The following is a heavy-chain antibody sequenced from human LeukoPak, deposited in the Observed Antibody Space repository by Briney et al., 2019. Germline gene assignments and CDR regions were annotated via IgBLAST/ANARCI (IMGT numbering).Heavy chain of an antibody. CDR3: ARDIAAAGGWFDP. CDR2: IYYSGST. V-gene: IGHV4-59*01. J-gene: IGHJ5*02. Sequence: PSETLSLTCTVPGGSISSYYWSWIRQPPGKGLEWIGYIYYSGSTNYNPSLKSRVTISVDTSKNQFSLKLSSVTAADTAVYYCARDIAAAGGWFDPWGQGTLVTVSS. CDR1: GGSISSYY. D-gene: IGHD6-13*01.